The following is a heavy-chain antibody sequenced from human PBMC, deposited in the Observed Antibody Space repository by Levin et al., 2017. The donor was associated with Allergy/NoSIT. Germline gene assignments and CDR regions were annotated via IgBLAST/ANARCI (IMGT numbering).Heavy chain of an antibody. D-gene: IGHD5-12*01. CDR2: LYYTGST. J-gene: IGHJ4*02. CDR3: ARRRSSGHLDL. Sequence: SETLSLTCNVFGGSISNTSFYWGWIRQPPGKGLECIGTLYYTGSTYYNPSLKSRVTISVDTSKNQFSLRLTSVTAADTAIYYCARRRSSGHLDLWGQGTLVTVSS. CDR1: GGSISNTSFY. V-gene: IGHV4-39*01.